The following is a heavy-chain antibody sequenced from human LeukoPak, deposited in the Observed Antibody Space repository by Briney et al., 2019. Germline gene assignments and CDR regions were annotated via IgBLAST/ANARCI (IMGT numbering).Heavy chain of an antibody. CDR3: ARARGYSSGWSLFDY. D-gene: IGHD6-19*01. CDR1: GGTFSSYA. J-gene: IGHJ4*02. CDR2: IIPIFGTA. V-gene: IGHV1-69*13. Sequence: SVKVSCKASGGTFSSYAISWVRQAPGQGLEWMGGIIPIFGTANYAQKFQGRVTITADESTSTAYMELSSLRSEDTAVYYCARARGYSSGWSLFDYWGQGTLVTVSS.